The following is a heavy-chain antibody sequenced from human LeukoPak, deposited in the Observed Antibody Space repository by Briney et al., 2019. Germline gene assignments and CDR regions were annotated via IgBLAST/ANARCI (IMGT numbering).Heavy chain of an antibody. V-gene: IGHV3-21*01. Sequence: PGGSLRLSCAASGFTFSSYSMNWVRQAPGKGLECVSSISSSSSYIYYADSVKGRFTISRDNAKNSLYLQMNSLRAEDTAVYYCARAVWAAAGTASGYWGQGTLVTVSS. CDR1: GFTFSSYS. CDR2: ISSSSSYI. CDR3: ARAVWAAAGTASGY. J-gene: IGHJ4*02. D-gene: IGHD6-13*01.